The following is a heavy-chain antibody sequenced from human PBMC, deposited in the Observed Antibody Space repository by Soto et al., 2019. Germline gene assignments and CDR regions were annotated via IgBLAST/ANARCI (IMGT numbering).Heavy chain of an antibody. CDR2: IYHSGST. J-gene: IGHJ3*01. V-gene: IGHV4-30-2*01. Sequence: SETLSLTCAVSGGSISSGGYSWSWIRQPPGKGLEWIGYIYHSGSTYYNPSLKSRVTISVDRSKNQFSLKLSSVTAADTAVYYCARALILCDYYIHDLYAFWGQGTMV. CDR1: GGSISSGGYS. D-gene: IGHD2-21*02. CDR3: ARALILCDYYIHDLYAF.